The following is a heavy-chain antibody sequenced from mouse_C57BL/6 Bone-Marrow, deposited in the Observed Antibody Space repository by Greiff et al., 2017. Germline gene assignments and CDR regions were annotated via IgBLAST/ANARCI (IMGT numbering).Heavy chain of an antibody. J-gene: IGHJ4*01. CDR2: IYPGDGDT. Sequence: QVQLQQSGPELVKPGASVKISCKASGYAFSSSWMNWVKQRPGKGLEWIGRIYPGDGDTNYNGKFKGKATLTADKSSSTAYMQLSSLTSEDSAVYFCARGDYAMDYWGQGTSVTVSS. V-gene: IGHV1-82*01. CDR3: ARGDYAMDY. CDR1: GYAFSSSW.